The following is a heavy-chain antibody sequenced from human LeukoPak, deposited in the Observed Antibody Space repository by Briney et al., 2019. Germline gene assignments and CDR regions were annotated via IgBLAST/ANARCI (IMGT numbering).Heavy chain of an antibody. CDR2: IKESEKT. D-gene: IGHD5-24*01. Sequence: SETLSLTCAVYGGTLSGYYWSWIRQPPGKGLECIGEIKESEKTNYNPSLKSRVTISIDTYKNQFSVKLSSVTAADTAVYYCAREGLRNVHNPLGYWGQGTLVTVSS. V-gene: IGHV4-34*01. CDR3: AREGLRNVHNPLGY. J-gene: IGHJ4*02. CDR1: GGTLSGYY.